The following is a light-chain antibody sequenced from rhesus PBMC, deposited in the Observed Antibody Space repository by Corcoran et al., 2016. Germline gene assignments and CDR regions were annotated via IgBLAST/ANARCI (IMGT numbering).Light chain of an antibody. CDR1: QGISNW. Sequence: DIQMTQSPSSLSASVGDRVTITCRASQGISNWLAWYQQKPGKAPNLLIYRASNLETGVPSRFSGSGSWTDFTLTISSLQPEDFATYYCQHHDNSPPSFGQGTKVEIK. V-gene: IGKV1-69*01. J-gene: IGKJ2*01. CDR3: QHHDNSPPS. CDR2: RAS.